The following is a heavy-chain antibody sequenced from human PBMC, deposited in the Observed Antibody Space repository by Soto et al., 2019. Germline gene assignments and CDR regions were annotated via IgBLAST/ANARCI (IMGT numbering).Heavy chain of an antibody. V-gene: IGHV3-21*02. CDR2: ISSSSNNM. CDR1: GFTFSGYS. CDR3: ARDLASATGTFDY. J-gene: IGHJ4*02. D-gene: IGHD1-1*01. Sequence: EVQLVESGGGLVKPGGSLRLSCAGSGFTFSGYSMNWVRQAPGKGLEWVSSISSSSNNMYYADSVKGRFTMSRDNAKNSLYLQMHSLRVNDTAVYYCARDLASATGTFDYWGQGTLVTVSS.